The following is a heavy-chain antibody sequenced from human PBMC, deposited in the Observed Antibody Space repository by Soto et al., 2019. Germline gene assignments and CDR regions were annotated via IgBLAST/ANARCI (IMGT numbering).Heavy chain of an antibody. D-gene: IGHD3-22*01. CDR2: ISGSGGST. CDR1: GFTFSSYA. CDR3: AKISEYYDPIPYYFDY. Sequence: GGSLRLSCAASGFTFSSYAMSWVRQAPGKGLEWVSAISGSGGSTYYADSVKGRFTISRDNSKNTLYLQMNSLRAEDTAVYYCAKISEYYDPIPYYFDYWGQGTLVTVSS. J-gene: IGHJ4*02. V-gene: IGHV3-23*01.